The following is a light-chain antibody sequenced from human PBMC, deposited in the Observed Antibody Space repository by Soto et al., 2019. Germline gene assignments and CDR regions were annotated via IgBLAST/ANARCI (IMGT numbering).Light chain of an antibody. J-gene: IGLJ1*01. CDR1: SSNIGTSS. CDR3: AAWDDSLNGHV. Sequence: QSVLTQSHSASGTPGQRVTISCSGSSSNIGTSSVHWFQQLPGTAPKLLSSTTNQRPSGVPERFSGSKSGTSASLAISGLQSDDEADYYCAAWDDSLNGHVFGTGTKLTVL. CDR2: TTN. V-gene: IGLV1-44*01.